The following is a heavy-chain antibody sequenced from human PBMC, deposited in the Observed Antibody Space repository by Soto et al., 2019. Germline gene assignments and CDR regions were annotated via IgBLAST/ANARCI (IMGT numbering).Heavy chain of an antibody. CDR3: ARSPPREYQLLLRRYYYYGMDV. D-gene: IGHD2-2*01. CDR1: GFTFSSYW. CDR2: INSDGSST. Sequence: GGSLRLSCAASGFTFSSYWMHWVRQAPGKGLVWVSRINSDGSSTSYADSVKGRFTISRDNAKNTLYLQMNSLRAEDTAVYYCARSPPREYQLLLRRYYYYGMDVWGQGTTVTVSS. J-gene: IGHJ6*02. V-gene: IGHV3-74*01.